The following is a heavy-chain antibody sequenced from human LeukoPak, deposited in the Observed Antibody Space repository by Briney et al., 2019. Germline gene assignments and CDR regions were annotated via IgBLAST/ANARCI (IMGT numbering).Heavy chain of an antibody. CDR1: GFTFDDYA. J-gene: IGHJ4*02. D-gene: IGHD2-21*02. Sequence: GGSLRLSCAASGFTFDDYAMSWVRQTPGKELEWVSGTNWDGGRTGYADSVKGRFTISRDNAKNSLYLQMNSLRVEDTAMYYCARDGLRRPPTPYCGGDCPLDYWGQGTLVSVSS. CDR3: ARDGLRRPPTPYCGGDCPLDY. CDR2: TNWDGGRT. V-gene: IGHV3-20*04.